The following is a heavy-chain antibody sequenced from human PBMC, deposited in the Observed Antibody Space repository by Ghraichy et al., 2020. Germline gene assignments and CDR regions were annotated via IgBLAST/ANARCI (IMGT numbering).Heavy chain of an antibody. J-gene: IGHJ4*02. V-gene: IGHV4-34*01. Sequence: SETLSLTCAVYGGSFSGYYWSWIRQPPGKGLEWIGEINHSGSTNYNPSLKSRVTISVDTSKNQFSLKLSSVTAADTAVYYCARVRNYLRRLFDYWGQGTLVTVSS. CDR3: ARVRNYLRRLFDY. CDR2: INHSGST. CDR1: GGSFSGYY. D-gene: IGHD1-7*01.